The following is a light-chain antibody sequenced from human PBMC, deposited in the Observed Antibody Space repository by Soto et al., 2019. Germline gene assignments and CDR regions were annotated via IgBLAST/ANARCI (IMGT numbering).Light chain of an antibody. V-gene: IGKV1-5*01. Sequence: DIQMTQSPSTLSASVGDRVTISCRASQSVSAWLAWYQQKPGKAPKLLISDASSLKSGVPSRFSGSGYGTEFTLTISSLQPEDFATYYCLQYDNYPLIFGGGTKVEIK. CDR1: QSVSAW. CDR2: DAS. J-gene: IGKJ4*01. CDR3: LQYDNYPLI.